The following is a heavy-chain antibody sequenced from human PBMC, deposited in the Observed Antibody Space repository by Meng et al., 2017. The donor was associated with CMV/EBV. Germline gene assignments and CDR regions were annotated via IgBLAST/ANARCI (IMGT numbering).Heavy chain of an antibody. J-gene: IGHJ4*02. CDR1: GYTFTGYY. V-gene: IGHV1-2*02. D-gene: IGHD6-13*01. Sequence: ASVTVSCKASGYTFTGYYMHWVRQAPGQGLEWMGWINPNSGGTNYAQKFQGRVTMTRDTSISTAYMELSRLRSDDTAVYYCARDIRSRIAAAGTPPGYWGQGTLVTVSS. CDR2: INPNSGGT. CDR3: ARDIRSRIAAAGTPPGY.